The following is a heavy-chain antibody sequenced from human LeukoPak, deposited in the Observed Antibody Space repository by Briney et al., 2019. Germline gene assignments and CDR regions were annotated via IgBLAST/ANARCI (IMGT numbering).Heavy chain of an antibody. V-gene: IGHV1-2*02. CDR2: MNPNSGGT. J-gene: IGHJ3*02. CDR1: GYTFTSYD. CDR3: ARRPPRRQTQVDAFDI. Sequence: GASVKASCKASGYTFTSYDINWVRQATGQGLEWMGWMNPNSGGTNYAQKFQGRVTMTRDTSISTAYMELSRLRSDDTAVYYCARRPPRRQTQVDAFDIWGQGTMVTVSS.